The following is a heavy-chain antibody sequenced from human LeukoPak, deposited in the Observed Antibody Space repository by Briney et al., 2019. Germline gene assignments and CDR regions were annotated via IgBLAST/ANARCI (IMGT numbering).Heavy chain of an antibody. V-gene: IGHV3-23*01. CDR3: AKDSKIVGATFRSYHYMDV. CDR1: GFPFSSYA. J-gene: IGHJ6*03. Sequence: PGGSLRLSCAASGFPFSSYAMSWVRQAPGKGLEWVSAISGSGDSTYYADSVKGRFTISRDNSKNTLYLQMNSLRAEDTAVYYCAKDSKIVGATFRSYHYMDVWGKGTAVTVSS. CDR2: ISGSGDST. D-gene: IGHD1-26*01.